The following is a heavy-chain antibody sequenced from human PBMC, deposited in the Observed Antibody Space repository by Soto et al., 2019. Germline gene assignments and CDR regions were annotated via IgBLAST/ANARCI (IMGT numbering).Heavy chain of an antibody. V-gene: IGHV4-34*01. CDR2: INHSGST. CDR1: GGSFSGYY. CDR3: ARVSGVVIISRGPLDY. J-gene: IGHJ4*02. Sequence: SETLSLTCTVYGGSFSGYYWSWIRQPPGKGLEWIGEINHSGSTNYNPSLKSRVTISVDTSKNQFSLKLSSVTAADTAVYYCARVSGVVIISRGPLDYWGQGTLVTSPQ. D-gene: IGHD3-3*01.